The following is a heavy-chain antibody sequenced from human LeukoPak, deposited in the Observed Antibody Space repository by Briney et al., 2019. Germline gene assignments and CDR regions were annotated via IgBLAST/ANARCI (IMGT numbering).Heavy chain of an antibody. CDR3: ATGLRLYYFDY. Sequence: QSGGSLRLSRAASGFTFSNYWMSWVRQAPGKGLEWLANINQDGSEMYYVDSVKGRFTISRDNGKNSLYLQMNSLRAEDTAVYYCATGLRLYYFDYWGQGTLVTVSS. CDR1: GFTFSNYW. D-gene: IGHD4-17*01. CDR2: INQDGSEM. V-gene: IGHV3-7*01. J-gene: IGHJ4*02.